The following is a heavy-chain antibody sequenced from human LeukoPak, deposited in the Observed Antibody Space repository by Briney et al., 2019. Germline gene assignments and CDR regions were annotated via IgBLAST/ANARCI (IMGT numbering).Heavy chain of an antibody. V-gene: IGHV3-11*04. CDR1: GFTFSDYY. J-gene: IGHJ6*03. CDR3: ARDRRVRGVIRVDYYYYYMDV. D-gene: IGHD3-10*01. Sequence: GGSLRLSCAASGFTFSDYYMSWIRQAPGKGLEWVSYISSSGSTIYYADSVKGRFTISRDNAKNSLYLQMNSLRAEDTAVYYCARDRRVRGVIRVDYYYYYMDVWGKGTTVTVSS. CDR2: ISSSGSTI.